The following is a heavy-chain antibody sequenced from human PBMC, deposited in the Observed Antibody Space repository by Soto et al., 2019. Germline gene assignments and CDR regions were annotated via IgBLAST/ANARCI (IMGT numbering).Heavy chain of an antibody. V-gene: IGHV1-2*02. Sequence: QVQLVQSGAEVKKPGASVKVSCKAPRYIFTAYFMHWVRQAPVQGLEWMGWINPNNGSTHYGLSFQGRVTMTRDTSISTAYMELSSLRSDDTAVYYCASHDPGARFDPWGQGTLVIVSS. CDR1: RYIFTAYF. J-gene: IGHJ5*02. CDR2: INPNNGST. D-gene: IGHD1-1*01. CDR3: ASHDPGARFDP.